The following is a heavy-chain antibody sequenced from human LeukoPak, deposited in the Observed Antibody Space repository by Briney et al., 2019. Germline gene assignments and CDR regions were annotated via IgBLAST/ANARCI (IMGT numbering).Heavy chain of an antibody. CDR3: ARRDDSSGYHKIFDY. D-gene: IGHD3-22*01. V-gene: IGHV4-39*01. CDR2: IYYSGNT. Sequence: SETLSLTCTVSGGSISSTSYYWGWVRQSPGKELEWIGTIYYSGNTYYNPSLKSRVTISIDTSKNQFYLKLSSLTAADTAVYYCARRDDSSGYHKIFDYWGQGTLVTVSS. CDR1: GGSISSTSYY. J-gene: IGHJ4*02.